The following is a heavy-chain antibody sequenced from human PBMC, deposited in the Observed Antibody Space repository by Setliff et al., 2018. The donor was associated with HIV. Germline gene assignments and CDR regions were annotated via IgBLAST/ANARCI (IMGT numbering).Heavy chain of an antibody. CDR2: INHSGST. D-gene: IGHD2-2*01. CDR1: GGSISSGYY. J-gene: IGHJ4*02. CDR3: ARRNVVVPAALDY. V-gene: IGHV4-38-2*02. Sequence: PSETLSLTCTVSGGSISSGYYWSWIRQPPGKGLEWIGEINHSGSTYYNPSLKSRVTISVDTSKNQFSLKLSSVTAADTAVYYCARRNVVVPAALDYWGQGTLVTVSS.